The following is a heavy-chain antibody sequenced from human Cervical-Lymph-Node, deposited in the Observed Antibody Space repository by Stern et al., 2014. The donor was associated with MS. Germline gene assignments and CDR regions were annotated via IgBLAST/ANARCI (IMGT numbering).Heavy chain of an antibody. CDR2: IYPGDSDT. CDR3: ATSTGYFLLEYYFDY. V-gene: IGHV5-51*01. J-gene: IGHJ4*02. D-gene: IGHD6-19*01. Sequence: MQLVQSGAEVKKPGESLKISCQGSGYSFISSWIGWVRQMPGKGLEWIAIIYPGDSDTRYSPSFEGQVTISADKSVSPAYLQWSSLKASDTAMYYCATSTGYFLLEYYFDYWGQGTLVTVSS. CDR1: GYSFISSW.